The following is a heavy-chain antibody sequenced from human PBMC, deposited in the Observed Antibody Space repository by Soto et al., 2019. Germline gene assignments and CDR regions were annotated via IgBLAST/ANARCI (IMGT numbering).Heavy chain of an antibody. Sequence: QVQLVQSGAEVKKPGSSVKVSCKASGGTFSSYTISWVRQAPGQGLEGMGRIIPILGIANYAQKFQGRVTITADKSTSTAYMELSSLRSEDTAVYYCAVNDDGDYSSHDYWGQGTRVTVSS. D-gene: IGHD4-17*01. CDR3: AVNDDGDYSSHDY. CDR2: IIPILGIA. V-gene: IGHV1-69*02. CDR1: GGTFSSYT. J-gene: IGHJ4*02.